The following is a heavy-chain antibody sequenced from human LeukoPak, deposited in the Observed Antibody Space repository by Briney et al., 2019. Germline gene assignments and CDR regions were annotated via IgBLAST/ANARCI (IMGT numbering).Heavy chain of an antibody. CDR2: ISPSGGST. Sequence: AAVKVSCKASGYTFTNYYMHWVRQAPGQGLEWMGIISPSGGSTTYAQKFQGRVTMTRDMSTSPVYMELSSLRSDGTAMYYCARGSSRSPRDAFDIWGQGTMVTVSS. CDR3: ARGSSRSPRDAFDI. J-gene: IGHJ3*02. V-gene: IGHV1-46*01. CDR1: GYTFTNYY.